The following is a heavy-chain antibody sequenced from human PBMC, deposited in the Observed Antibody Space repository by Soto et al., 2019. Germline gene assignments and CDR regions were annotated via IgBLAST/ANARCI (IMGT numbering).Heavy chain of an antibody. J-gene: IGHJ6*02. Sequence: SETLSLTCAVYGASFSGYYWSWIRQHPGKGLEWIGEINQSGSTNYNPSLKSRVTISVDTSKNQFSLKLSSVTAADTAVYYCAREHKRNYYYGMDVWGQGTTVT. CDR3: AREHKRNYYYGMDV. CDR2: INQSGST. CDR1: GASFSGYY. V-gene: IGHV4-34*01.